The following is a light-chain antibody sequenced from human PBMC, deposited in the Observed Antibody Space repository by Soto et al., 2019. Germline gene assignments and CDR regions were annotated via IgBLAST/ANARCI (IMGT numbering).Light chain of an antibody. V-gene: IGLV2-23*01. J-gene: IGLJ3*02. CDR2: EDT. Sequence: QSVLTQPASVSGSPGQSITISCTGTSSDVGYYNLVSWYQQHPGKGPKLMIYEDTKRPSGVSNRFSGSKSGNTASLTISGLQAEDEADYFCCSYAGSDNWVFGGGTKLTVL. CDR3: CSYAGSDNWV. CDR1: SSDVGYYNL.